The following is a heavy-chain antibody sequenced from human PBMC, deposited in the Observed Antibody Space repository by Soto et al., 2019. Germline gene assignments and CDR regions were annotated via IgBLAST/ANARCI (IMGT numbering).Heavy chain of an antibody. V-gene: IGHV3-43*01. D-gene: IGHD1-26*01. CDR3: AKDFGRGQLLGFDS. CDR2: ISWNGDRT. J-gene: IGHJ4*01. CDR1: GFSIDDYS. Sequence: GGSLRLSCAASGFSIDDYSMHWVRQAPGKGLEWVSLISWNGDRTYYGDSVKGRFTISRDSSNNSLYLQMNSLRIEDSALYYCAKDFGRGQLLGFDSWGNGTLVTVSS.